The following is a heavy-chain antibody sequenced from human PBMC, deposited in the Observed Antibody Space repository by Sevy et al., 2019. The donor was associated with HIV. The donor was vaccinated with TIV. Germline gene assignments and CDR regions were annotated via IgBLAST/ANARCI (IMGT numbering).Heavy chain of an antibody. CDR2: ISHDGNKE. Sequence: GGSLRLSCAASGFTFSAYAVHWVRQAPGKGLEWVAVISHDGNKEDYAQSVRGRFTLSRDNSKKTLFLQMNGLRTDDTGLYYCARDKDSEFYYGMDVWGQRTTVTVSS. CDR3: ARDKDSEFYYGMDV. V-gene: IGHV3-30-3*01. CDR1: GFTFSAYA. J-gene: IGHJ6*02. D-gene: IGHD3-10*01.